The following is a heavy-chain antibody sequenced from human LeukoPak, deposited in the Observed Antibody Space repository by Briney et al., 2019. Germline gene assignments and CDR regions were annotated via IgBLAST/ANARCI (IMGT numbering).Heavy chain of an antibody. V-gene: IGHV3-30*04. CDR1: GFTFSSYA. Sequence: PGGSLRLSCAASGFTFSSYAMHWVRQAPGKGLEWVAVISYDGSNKYYADSVKGRFTISRDNSKNTLYLQMNSLRAEDTAVYYCARDAAAGFQIVFGMDVWGKGTTVTVSS. CDR2: ISYDGSNK. CDR3: ARDAAAGFQIVFGMDV. J-gene: IGHJ6*03. D-gene: IGHD6-13*01.